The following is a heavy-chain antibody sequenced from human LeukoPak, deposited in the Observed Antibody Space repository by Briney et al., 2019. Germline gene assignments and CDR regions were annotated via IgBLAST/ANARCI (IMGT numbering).Heavy chain of an antibody. V-gene: IGHV4-59*13. CDR2: CYYSGST. J-gene: IGHJ4*02. CDR3: ARCILGEHYFDY. Sequence: SETLSLTCTVSAGSISNCYWSCFPQPPREGVEWGGYCYYSGSTNYSPSLKRRVTISVDTSKDKFSLKLTSVTAADTALYYCARCILGEHYFDYWGQGALVTVSS. D-gene: IGHD3-3*02. CDR1: AGSISNCY.